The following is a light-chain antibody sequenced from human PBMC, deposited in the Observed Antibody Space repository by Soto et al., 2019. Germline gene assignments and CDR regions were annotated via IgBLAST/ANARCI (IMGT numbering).Light chain of an antibody. J-gene: IGLJ1*01. Sequence: VLTQPPSVSGSPGQSVTISCTGTSSDVGSSNGVSWYQQPPGTAPKLMIYDVSNRPSGVPDRFSGSKSGNTASLTISGLQAEDEADYHCSSYTSSSTYVFGTGTKVTVL. CDR1: SSDVGSSNG. CDR3: SSYTSSSTYV. V-gene: IGLV2-18*02. CDR2: DVS.